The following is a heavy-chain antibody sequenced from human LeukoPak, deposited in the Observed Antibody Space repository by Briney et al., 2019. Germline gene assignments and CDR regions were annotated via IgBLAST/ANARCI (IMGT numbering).Heavy chain of an antibody. CDR3: ARGGGNFHSPFDY. CDR1: GYTFTSYG. CDR2: INPNSGGT. J-gene: IGHJ4*02. D-gene: IGHD2-15*01. Sequence: ASVKVSCKASGYTFTSYGISWVRQAPGQGLEWMGWINPNSGGTNYAQKFQGRVTMTRDASISTAYMELSRLRSDDAAVYYCARGGGNFHSPFDYWGQGTLVTVSS. V-gene: IGHV1-2*02.